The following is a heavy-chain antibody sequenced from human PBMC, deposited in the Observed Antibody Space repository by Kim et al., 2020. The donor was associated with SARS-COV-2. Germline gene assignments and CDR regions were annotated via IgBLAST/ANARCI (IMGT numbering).Heavy chain of an antibody. CDR3: AKALLGDIVVVPAAPVTDYYYYGMDV. V-gene: IGHV3-23*01. CDR2: ISGSGGST. J-gene: IGHJ6*02. CDR1: GFTFSSYA. D-gene: IGHD2-2*01. Sequence: GGSLRLSCAASGFTFSSYAMSWVRQAPGKGLEWVSAISGSGGSTYYADSVKGRFTISRDNSKNTLYLQMNSLRAEDTAVYYCAKALLGDIVVVPAAPVTDYYYYGMDVWGQGTTVTVSS.